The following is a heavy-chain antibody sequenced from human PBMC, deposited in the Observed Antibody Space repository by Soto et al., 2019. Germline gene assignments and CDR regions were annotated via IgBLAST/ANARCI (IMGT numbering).Heavy chain of an antibody. D-gene: IGHD1-1*01. CDR3: ARGNRTPTYYFEY. CDR2: MYPGDSDT. V-gene: IGHV5-51*01. CDR1: GYSFTTYW. J-gene: IGHJ4*02. Sequence: PGGSLKISCKGSGYSFTTYWIGWVRQMPGKGLELMGIMYPGDSDTRYSPSFQGQVTISADKSISTTYLQWSSLKASDTAIYYCARGNRTPTYYFEYWGQGTLVTVSS.